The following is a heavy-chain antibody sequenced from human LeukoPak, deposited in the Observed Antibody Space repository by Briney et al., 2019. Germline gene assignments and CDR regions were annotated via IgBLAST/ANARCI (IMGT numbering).Heavy chain of an antibody. Sequence: PGGSLRLSCAASGFTFSSDAVTWVRQAPGEGLEWVSTITGSDDTTYYAASVKGRFTISTEYSNKTVRLQLNNLRAEDAAMYYCAKGPQLYSGYHPDYWGQGTLVTVSS. J-gene: IGHJ4*02. V-gene: IGHV3-23*01. CDR1: GFTFSSDA. CDR2: ITGSDDTT. D-gene: IGHD5-12*01. CDR3: AKGPQLYSGYHPDY.